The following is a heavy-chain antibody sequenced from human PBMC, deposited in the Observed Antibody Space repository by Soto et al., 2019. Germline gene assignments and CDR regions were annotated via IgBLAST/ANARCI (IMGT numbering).Heavy chain of an antibody. V-gene: IGHV3-30-3*01. CDR3: ARAAAGIGSSYFDY. Sequence: QVQLVESGGDVVQPGRSLRLSCAASGFTFSSYAMHWVRQAPGKGLEWVAVISYDGSNKYYADSVKGRFTISRDNSKNTLYLQMNSLRAEDTAVYYCARAAAGIGSSYFDYWGQGTLVTVSS. J-gene: IGHJ4*02. CDR1: GFTFSSYA. CDR2: ISYDGSNK. D-gene: IGHD6-13*01.